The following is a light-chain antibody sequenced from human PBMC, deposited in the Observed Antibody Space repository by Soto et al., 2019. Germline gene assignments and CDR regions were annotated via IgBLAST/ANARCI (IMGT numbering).Light chain of an antibody. V-gene: IGLV1-47*01. CDR1: SSNIGSNY. Sequence: QAVVTQPPSASGTPGQRVTISCSGSSSNIGSNYVYWYQQLPGTAPKLLIYRNNQRPSGVPDRFSGSKSGTSASLAISWLRSEDEADYYCAAWDDSLSGRVFGGGTKLTVL. CDR3: AAWDDSLSGRV. J-gene: IGLJ2*01. CDR2: RNN.